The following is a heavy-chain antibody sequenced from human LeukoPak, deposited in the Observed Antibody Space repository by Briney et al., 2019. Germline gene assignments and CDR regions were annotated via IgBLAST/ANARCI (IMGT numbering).Heavy chain of an antibody. CDR1: GGSISSYY. D-gene: IGHD3-16*02. J-gene: IGHJ5*02. V-gene: IGHV4-59*01. CDR3: ARVVSDWFDP. CDR2: IYYSGST. Sequence: SETLSLTCTVSGGSISSYYWSWLRQPPGKGLEWIGYIYYSGSTNYNPSLKSRVTISVDTSKNQFSLKLSSVTAADAAVYYCARVVSDWFDPWGQGTLVTVSS.